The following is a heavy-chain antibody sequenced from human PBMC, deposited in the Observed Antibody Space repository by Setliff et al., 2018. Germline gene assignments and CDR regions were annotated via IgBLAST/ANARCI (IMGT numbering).Heavy chain of an antibody. CDR1: GGSFSGYF. Sequence: SETLSLTCAVYGGSFSGYFWSWIRQPPGRGLEWIGEINDRGSTHYNPSLKSRATISVDTSKNQFPLKLTSVTAADTAVYYCARAPQYTNYWYALSWFDPWGQGTLVTVSS. D-gene: IGHD2-8*02. J-gene: IGHJ5*02. CDR2: INDRGST. CDR3: ARAPQYTNYWYALSWFDP. V-gene: IGHV4-34*01.